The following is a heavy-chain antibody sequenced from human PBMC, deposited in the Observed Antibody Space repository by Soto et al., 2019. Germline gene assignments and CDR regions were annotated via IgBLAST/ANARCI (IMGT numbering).Heavy chain of an antibody. D-gene: IGHD3-10*01. V-gene: IGHV4-59*08. Sequence: PSETLSLTCTVSGGSISSYYWGWIRQPPGKGLEWIGYIYYSGSTNYNPSLESRVTISVDTSKNQFSLKLSSVTAADTAVYYCARHQARSGSQIDYWGQGTLVTVSS. CDR3: ARHQARSGSQIDY. CDR2: IYYSGST. CDR1: GGSISSYY. J-gene: IGHJ4*02.